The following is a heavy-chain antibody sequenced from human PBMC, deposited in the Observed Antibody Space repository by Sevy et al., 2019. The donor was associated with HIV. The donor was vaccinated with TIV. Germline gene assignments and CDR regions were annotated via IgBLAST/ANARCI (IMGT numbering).Heavy chain of an antibody. CDR1: GGTFSSYA. J-gene: IGHJ6*02. Sequence: ASVKVSCKASGGTFSSYAISWVRQAPGQGLEWMGGIIPIFGTANYAQKFQGRVTITADESTSTAYMELSSLRSEDTAVYYCARDLSPSVPRFPGIGVVEDYGMDVWGQGTTVTVSS. D-gene: IGHD2-15*01. CDR3: ARDLSPSVPRFPGIGVVEDYGMDV. CDR2: IIPIFGTA. V-gene: IGHV1-69*13.